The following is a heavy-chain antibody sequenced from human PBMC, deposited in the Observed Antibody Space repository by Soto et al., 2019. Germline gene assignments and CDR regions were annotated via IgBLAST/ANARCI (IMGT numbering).Heavy chain of an antibody. Sequence: GGSLRLSCAASGFTFSSYGMHWVRQAPGKGLEWVAVIWYDGSNKYYADSVKGRFTISRDNSKNTLYLQMNSLRAEDTAVYYCARDSSPTVTSIFDFWGQGTLVTVSS. CDR3: ARDSSPTVTSIFDF. J-gene: IGHJ4*02. CDR2: IWYDGSNK. D-gene: IGHD4-17*01. V-gene: IGHV3-33*01. CDR1: GFTFSSYG.